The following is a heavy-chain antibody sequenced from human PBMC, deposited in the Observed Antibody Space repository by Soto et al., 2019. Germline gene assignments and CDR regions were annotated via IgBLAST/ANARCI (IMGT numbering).Heavy chain of an antibody. Sequence: GGSLRLSCAASGFTFDDYTMHWVRQAPGKGLEWVSLISWDGGSTYYADSVKGRFTISRDNSKNSLYLQMNSLRTEDTALYYCAQIPSGNYGMDVWGQGTTVTVSS. D-gene: IGHD6-19*01. J-gene: IGHJ6*02. CDR1: GFTFDDYT. CDR2: ISWDGGST. CDR3: AQIPSGNYGMDV. V-gene: IGHV3-43*01.